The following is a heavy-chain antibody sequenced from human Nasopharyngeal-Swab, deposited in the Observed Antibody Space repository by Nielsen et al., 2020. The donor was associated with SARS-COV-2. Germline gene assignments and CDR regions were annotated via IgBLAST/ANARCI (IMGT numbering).Heavy chain of an antibody. J-gene: IGHJ4*02. CDR3: ARGLGRLSQNDY. D-gene: IGHD3-16*02. V-gene: IGHV1-8*01. CDR2: MNPNSGNT. Sequence: ASVKVSCKASGYTFTSYDINWVRQATGQGLEWMGWMNPNSGNTGYAQKFQGRVTMTRNTSISTVYMELSSLRSEDTAVYYCARGLGRLSQNDYWGQGTLVTVSS. CDR1: GYTFTSYD.